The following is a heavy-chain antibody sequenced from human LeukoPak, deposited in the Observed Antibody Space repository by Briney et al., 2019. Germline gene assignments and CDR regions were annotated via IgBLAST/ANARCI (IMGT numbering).Heavy chain of an antibody. D-gene: IGHD3-16*02. J-gene: IGHJ4*02. CDR1: GFTCSSYW. V-gene: IGHV3-7*02. CDR3: ASQRSYVWGSYRYFDY. CDR2: IKQDGSEK. Sequence: GGSLRLSCAASGFTCSSYWMSWVRQAPGKGLEWVANIKQDGSEKYYVDSVKGRFTISRDNAKNSLYLQMNSLRAEDTAVYYCASQRSYVWGSYRYFDYWGQGTLVTVSS.